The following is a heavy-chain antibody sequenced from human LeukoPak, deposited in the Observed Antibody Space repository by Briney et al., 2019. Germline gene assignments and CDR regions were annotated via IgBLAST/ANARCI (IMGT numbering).Heavy chain of an antibody. J-gene: IGHJ4*02. Sequence: PGGSLRLSCVVSGFTLSNYGMTWVRQAPGKGLEWVAGISGSGGGTNYADSVKGRFTISRDNPKNTLYLQMNSLRAEDTAVYYCARVDIVATTTPYEPPALDYWGQGTLVTVSS. V-gene: IGHV3-23*01. CDR3: ARVDIVATTTPYEPPALDY. CDR2: ISGSGGGT. D-gene: IGHD5-12*01. CDR1: GFTLSNYG.